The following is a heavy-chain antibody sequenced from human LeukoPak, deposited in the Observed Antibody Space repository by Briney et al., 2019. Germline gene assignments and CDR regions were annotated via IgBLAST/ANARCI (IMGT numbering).Heavy chain of an antibody. V-gene: IGHV3-30*18. CDR2: TSSAGRNA. Sequence: GGSLRLSCAASGFSFGGYGMHWVRQAPGKGLERVAVTSSAGRNAYYADSVKGRFTISRDNSKNTLYLQMNSLRAEDTAVYYCAKDPYSGTYTIDHWGQGTPVTASS. J-gene: IGHJ4*02. CDR1: GFSFGGYG. D-gene: IGHD1-26*01. CDR3: AKDPYSGTYTIDH.